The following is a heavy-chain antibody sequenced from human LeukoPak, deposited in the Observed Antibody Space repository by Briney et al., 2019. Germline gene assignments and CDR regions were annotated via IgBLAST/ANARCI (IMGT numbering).Heavy chain of an antibody. CDR1: GFTFSSYW. J-gene: IGHJ2*01. Sequence: GGSLRLSCAASGFTFSSYWMNWVRQAPGKGLEWVANLKQDGSEKNYVDFVKGRFTISRDNAKNSLDLQMNSLRAEDTAMYYCARARGDGYQWYFDLWGRGTLVTVSS. V-gene: IGHV3-7*01. D-gene: IGHD5-24*01. CDR3: ARARGDGYQWYFDL. CDR2: LKQDGSEK.